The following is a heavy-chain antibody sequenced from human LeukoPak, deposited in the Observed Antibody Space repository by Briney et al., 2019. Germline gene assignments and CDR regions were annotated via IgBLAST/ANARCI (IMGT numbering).Heavy chain of an antibody. D-gene: IGHD7-27*01. CDR2: INPNSGGT. CDR3: ARQGSLGTWFDP. V-gene: IGHV1-2*06. Sequence: ASVKVSCKASGYTFTGYYMHWVRQAPGQGLEWMGRINPNSGGTNYAQKFQGRVTMTRDTSISTVYMELSSLKSNDTAVYYCARQGSLGTWFDPWGQGTLVTVSS. J-gene: IGHJ5*02. CDR1: GYTFTGYY.